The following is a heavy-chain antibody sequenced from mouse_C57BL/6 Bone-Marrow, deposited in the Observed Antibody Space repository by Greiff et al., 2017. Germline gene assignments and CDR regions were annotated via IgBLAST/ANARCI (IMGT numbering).Heavy chain of an antibody. D-gene: IGHD1-1*01. Sequence: VQVVESGAELARPGASVKLSCKASGYTFTSYGISWVKQRTGQGLEWIGEIYPRSGNTYYNEKFKGKATLTADKSSSTAYMELRSLTSEDSAVYFCAREGTVVAPTEYFDVWGTGTTVTVSS. CDR3: AREGTVVAPTEYFDV. CDR2: IYPRSGNT. V-gene: IGHV1-81*01. CDR1: GYTFTSYG. J-gene: IGHJ1*03.